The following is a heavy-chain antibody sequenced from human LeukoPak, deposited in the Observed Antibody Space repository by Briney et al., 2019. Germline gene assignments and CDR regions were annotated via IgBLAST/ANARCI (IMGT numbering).Heavy chain of an antibody. V-gene: IGHV3-23*01. J-gene: IGHJ4*02. D-gene: IGHD3-3*01. CDR2: ISGNGGST. Sequence: GGSLRLSCAASGFTFSAYAMSWVRQAPGKGLEWVSDISGNGGSTYYADSVKGRFTISRDNSKNTLYLQMNSLRAEDTAVYYCAKDHDFWRGYSDYWGQGTLVTVSS. CDR3: AKDHDFWRGYSDY. CDR1: GFTFSAYA.